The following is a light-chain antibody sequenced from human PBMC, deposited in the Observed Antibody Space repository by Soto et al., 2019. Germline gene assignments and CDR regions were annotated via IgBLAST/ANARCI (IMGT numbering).Light chain of an antibody. Sequence: DIQMTQSPSTLSASVGDRVTITCRASQSISNWLAWYQLKPGKAPKLLIYKASSLESGVPSRFSGSGSGTEFTLTISSLQPDDLATYFCQQYNSYPLTFGGGTKVEIK. CDR3: QQYNSYPLT. J-gene: IGKJ4*01. CDR2: KAS. V-gene: IGKV1-5*03. CDR1: QSISNW.